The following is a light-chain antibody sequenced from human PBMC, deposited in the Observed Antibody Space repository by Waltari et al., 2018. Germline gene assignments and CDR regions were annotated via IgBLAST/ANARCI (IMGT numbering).Light chain of an antibody. CDR1: QSVLYSSNNKNY. J-gene: IGKJ1*01. V-gene: IGKV4-1*01. CDR2: WAS. CDR3: QQYYSTPWT. Sequence: VSLGERATINCKSSQSVLYSSNNKNYLAWYQQKPGQPPKLLIYWASTRESGVPDRFSGSGSGTDFTLTISSLQAEDVAVYYCQQYYSTPWTFGQGTKVEIK.